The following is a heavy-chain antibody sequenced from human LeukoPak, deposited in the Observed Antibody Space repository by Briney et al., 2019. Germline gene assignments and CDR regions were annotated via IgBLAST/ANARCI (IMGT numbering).Heavy chain of an antibody. CDR3: VKVIYSNYGYFDY. J-gene: IGHJ4*02. CDR2: ISGSGGST. V-gene: IGHV3-23*01. D-gene: IGHD4-11*01. Sequence: GGSLRLSCAASGFTFSSYVMSWVRQAAGKGLEWVSAISGSGGSTYYADSVKGRFTISRDNSKNTLYLQMNSLRAEDTAVYYCVKVIYSNYGYFDYWGQGTLITVSS. CDR1: GFTFSSYV.